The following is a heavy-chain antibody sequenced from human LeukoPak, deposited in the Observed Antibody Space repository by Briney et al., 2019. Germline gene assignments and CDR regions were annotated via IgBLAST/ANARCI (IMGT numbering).Heavy chain of an antibody. Sequence: GGSLRLSCAAPEFTFSDYWMHWVRQAPGKGLMWVSRINDHGNNTNYVDSVKGRFNISRDNAKNTLFLQMSGLRAEDAAVYYCAIGVSFTGNTFLLWGQGTIVTVSS. CDR1: EFTFSDYW. CDR3: AIGVSFTGNTFLL. CDR2: INDHGNNT. V-gene: IGHV3-74*01. D-gene: IGHD4-23*01. J-gene: IGHJ3*01.